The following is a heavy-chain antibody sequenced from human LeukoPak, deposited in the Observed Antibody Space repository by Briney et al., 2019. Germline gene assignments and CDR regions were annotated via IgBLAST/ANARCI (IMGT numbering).Heavy chain of an antibody. D-gene: IGHD2-15*01. CDR1: GFTFSSYA. CDR3: ARRRITLGIYDAFDV. J-gene: IGHJ3*01. Sequence: GGCLRLSCTGSGFTFSSYAMLWVRQAPGKGLEWGAIISYDGSDKYFADSVKGRFTISRDDSKKTLYLQMNRLRTEDTGVYYCARRRITLGIYDAFDVWGQGTMVTVSS. CDR2: ISYDGSDK. V-gene: IGHV3-30*01.